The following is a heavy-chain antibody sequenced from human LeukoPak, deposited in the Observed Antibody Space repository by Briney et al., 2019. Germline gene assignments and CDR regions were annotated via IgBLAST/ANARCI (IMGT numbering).Heavy chain of an antibody. D-gene: IGHD6-6*01. V-gene: IGHV4-59*01. J-gene: IGHJ6*02. CDR1: GGSISSYY. CDR2: IYYSGST. Sequence: PSETLALTCTVSGGSISSYYWSWIRQPPGKGLEWIGYIYYSGSTNYNPSLKSRVTISVDTSKNQFSLKLSSVTAADTAVYYCARDRYSSSSDYYGMDVWGQGTTVTVYS. CDR3: ARDRYSSSSDYYGMDV.